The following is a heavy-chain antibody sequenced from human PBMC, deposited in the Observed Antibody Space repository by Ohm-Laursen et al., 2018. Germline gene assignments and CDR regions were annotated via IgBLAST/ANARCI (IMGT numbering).Heavy chain of an antibody. J-gene: IGHJ4*02. CDR1: GFTFSSYA. CDR2: ISGSGGST. D-gene: IGHD3-10*01. Sequence: SLRLSCSASGFTFSSYAMSWVRQAPGKGLEWVSAISGSGGSTYYADSVKGRFTISRDNSKNTLYLQMNSLRAGDTAVYYCAKSFAVSWDYWGQGTLVTVSS. V-gene: IGHV3-23*01. CDR3: AKSFAVSWDY.